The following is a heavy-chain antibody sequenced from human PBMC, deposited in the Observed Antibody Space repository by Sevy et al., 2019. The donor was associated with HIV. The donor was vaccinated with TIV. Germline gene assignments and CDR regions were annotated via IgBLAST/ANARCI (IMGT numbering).Heavy chain of an antibody. V-gene: IGHV3-23*01. D-gene: IGHD3-3*01. CDR2: ISHTGDNI. CDR1: GFTFSSYA. J-gene: IGHJ4*02. Sequence: GGSLRLSCAASGFTFSSYAMTWVRQAPGKGLEWVSSISHTGDNIYYADSVRGRFTISRDNSKSTLYLHMSGLRAEDTAVYYCAGRKVGDFWSGSLRGPWAGGPLFDYWGQGTLVTVSS. CDR3: AGRKVGDFWSGSLRGPWAGGPLFDY.